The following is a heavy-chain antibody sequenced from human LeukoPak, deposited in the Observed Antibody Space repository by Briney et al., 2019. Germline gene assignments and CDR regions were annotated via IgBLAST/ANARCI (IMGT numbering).Heavy chain of an antibody. Sequence: GGSLRLSCAASGFTFSGYWMSWVRHTPGKGLGWVANIKQDGSVKYYVDSVKGRFTISRDNAKDSLYLQMNSLRAEDTAVYYCARVATDGGGFDPWGQGTLVTVSS. CDR3: ARVATDGGGFDP. D-gene: IGHD3-16*01. J-gene: IGHJ5*02. V-gene: IGHV3-7*01. CDR2: IKQDGSVK. CDR1: GFTFSGYW.